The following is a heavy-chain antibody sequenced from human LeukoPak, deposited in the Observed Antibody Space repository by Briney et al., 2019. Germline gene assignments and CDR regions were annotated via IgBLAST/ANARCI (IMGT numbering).Heavy chain of an antibody. CDR1: GFTFSSYD. CDR3: ARVAPIRYYDSSGYPDY. J-gene: IGHJ4*02. D-gene: IGHD3-22*01. V-gene: IGHV3-33*08. Sequence: GGSLRLSCAASGFTFSSYDMSWVRQAPGKGLEWVAVIWYDGSNKYYADSVKGRFTISRDNSKNTLYLQMNSLRAEDTAVYYCARVAPIRYYDSSGYPDYWGQGTLVTVSS. CDR2: IWYDGSNK.